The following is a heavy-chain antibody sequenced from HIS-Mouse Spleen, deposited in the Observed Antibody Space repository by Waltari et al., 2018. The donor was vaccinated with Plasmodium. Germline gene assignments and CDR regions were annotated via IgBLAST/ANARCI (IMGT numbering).Heavy chain of an antibody. CDR1: GFTVRSYY. CDR3: ARGMKSSSSAFDI. V-gene: IGHV3-53*01. D-gene: IGHD6-6*01. Sequence: EVQLVESGGGLIQPGGSLRLSCAASGFTVRSYYMRGGRQDPGKGLEWVSVIYSGGSTYYADSVKGRFTISRDNSKNTLYLQMNSLRAEDTAVYYCARGMKSSSSAFDIWGQGTMVTVSS. CDR2: IYSGGST. J-gene: IGHJ3*02.